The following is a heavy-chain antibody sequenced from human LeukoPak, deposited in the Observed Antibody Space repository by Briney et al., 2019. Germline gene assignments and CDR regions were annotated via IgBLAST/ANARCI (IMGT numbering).Heavy chain of an antibody. CDR1: GGSISSYY. CDR2: IYSTGST. D-gene: IGHD6-13*01. CDR3: ARERSSHPSYYFDY. Sequence: SATLSLTCTVSGGSISSYYWSWIRQPAGKGLEWIGRIYSTGSTNYNPSLKSRLTMSVDTSKNQFSLKLSSVTAADTAVYYCARERSSHPSYYFDYWGLGTLVTVSS. V-gene: IGHV4-4*07. J-gene: IGHJ4*02.